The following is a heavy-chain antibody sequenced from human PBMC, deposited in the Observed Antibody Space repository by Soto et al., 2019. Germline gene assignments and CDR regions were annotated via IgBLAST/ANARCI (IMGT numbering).Heavy chain of an antibody. D-gene: IGHD5-12*01. Sequence: QTLSLTCVISGDSVPSNTASWNWIRQSPSRGLEWLGRTYFRSKWYNDYAVSVKSRIIINPDTSNNQFSLQLNSVTPEDTAVYFCTKGDNLGPKTGYAFDPWGQGIMVTVSS. CDR3: TKGDNLGPKTGYAFDP. CDR2: TYFRSKWYN. CDR1: GDSVPSNTAS. J-gene: IGHJ5*02. V-gene: IGHV6-1*01.